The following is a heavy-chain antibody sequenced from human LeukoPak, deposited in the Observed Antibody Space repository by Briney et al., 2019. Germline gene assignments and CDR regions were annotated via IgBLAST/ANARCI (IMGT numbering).Heavy chain of an antibody. CDR1: GGSISSYY. J-gene: IGHJ3*02. CDR2: IYHSGST. V-gene: IGHV4-59*12. Sequence: PSETLSLTCTVSGGSISSYYWSWIRQPPGKGLEWIGSIYHSGSTYYNPSLKSRVTISVDTSKNQFSLKLSSVTAADTAVYYCASSIAAAGTPDAFDIWGQGTMVTVSS. CDR3: ASSIAAAGTPDAFDI. D-gene: IGHD6-13*01.